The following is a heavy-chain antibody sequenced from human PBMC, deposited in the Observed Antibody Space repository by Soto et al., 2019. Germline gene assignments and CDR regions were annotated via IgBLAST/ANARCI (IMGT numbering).Heavy chain of an antibody. CDR3: VHTGYSYDPFGY. CDR1: GFSLTTSVVG. Sequence: GLTLVIRTHTLTLTCTFSGFSLTTSVVGVGWIRQPPGKSLELLALIFWNDDERYSPSLKSRLTITKDTSKNQVVLTMTNMDPVDTATHYCVHTGYSYDPFGYWGRGTLVTVSS. CDR2: IFWNDDE. D-gene: IGHD5-18*01. J-gene: IGHJ4*02. V-gene: IGHV2-5*01.